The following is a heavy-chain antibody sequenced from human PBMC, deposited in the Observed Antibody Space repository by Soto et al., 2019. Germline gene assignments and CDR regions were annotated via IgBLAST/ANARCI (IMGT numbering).Heavy chain of an antibody. V-gene: IGHV3-30*09. CDR3: ARRAWDSYYAIDV. CDR1: GFKYTDFA. CDR2: ISYDGSDK. Sequence: GGSLRLSCAASGFKYTDFALHWVRQAPGKGLEWVAIISYDGSDKYYADSVKGRFVISRDNPKNTLYLEMNSLRPEDTAVYFCARRAWDSYYAIDVWGQGTTVTV. D-gene: IGHD3-22*01. J-gene: IGHJ6*02.